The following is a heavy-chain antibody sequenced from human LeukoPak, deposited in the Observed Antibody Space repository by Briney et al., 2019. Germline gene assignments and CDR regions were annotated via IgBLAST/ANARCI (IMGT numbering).Heavy chain of an antibody. D-gene: IGHD3-3*01. Sequence: GASVKVSCKASGYTFTGYYMHWVRQAPGQGLEWVGWINPNSGGTNYAQKFQGRVTMNRDTSISTAYMELSRLRSDDTAVYYCARSPVPITICINTYYFDYWGQGTLVTVSS. V-gene: IGHV1-2*02. J-gene: IGHJ4*02. CDR1: GYTFTGYY. CDR2: INPNSGGT. CDR3: ARSPVPITICINTYYFDY.